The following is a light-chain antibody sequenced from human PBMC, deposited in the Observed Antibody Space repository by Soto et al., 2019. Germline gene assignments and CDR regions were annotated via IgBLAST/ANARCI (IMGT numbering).Light chain of an antibody. CDR3: QQYESWPLS. Sequence: DIQMTQSPSSLSASVGDRVTITCQASQDISNYLNWYQQKPGKAPKLLIYDASNLETGVPSRFSGSGSGTDFTFTISSLQPEDIATYYCQQYESWPLSFGGGTKVEVK. J-gene: IGKJ4*01. CDR2: DAS. V-gene: IGKV1-33*01. CDR1: QDISNY.